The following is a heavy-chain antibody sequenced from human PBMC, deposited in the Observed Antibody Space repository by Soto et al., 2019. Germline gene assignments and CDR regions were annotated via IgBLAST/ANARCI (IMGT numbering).Heavy chain of an antibody. V-gene: IGHV1-69*04. J-gene: IGHJ4*02. Sequence: ASVKVSCKASGGTFSSYTISWVRQAPGQGLEWMGRIIPILGIANYAQKFQGRVTITADKSTSTAYMELSSLRSEDTAVYYCARDGGKWLPSNPFDYWGQGTLVTVSS. CDR2: IIPILGIA. CDR1: GGTFSSYT. D-gene: IGHD6-19*01. CDR3: ARDGGKWLPSNPFDY.